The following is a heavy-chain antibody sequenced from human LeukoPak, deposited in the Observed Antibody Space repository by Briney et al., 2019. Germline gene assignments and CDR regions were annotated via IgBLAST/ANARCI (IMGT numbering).Heavy chain of an antibody. CDR1: GYTFTGYY. Sequence: AASVKVSCKASGYTFTGYYMHWVRQAPGQGLEWMGWINPNSGGTNYAQKFQGRGTMTRDTSISTAYMELSRLRSDDTAVYYCARASIAAAGKREYNWFDPWGQGTLVTVSS. CDR3: ARASIAAAGKREYNWFDP. J-gene: IGHJ5*02. V-gene: IGHV1-2*02. D-gene: IGHD6-13*01. CDR2: INPNSGGT.